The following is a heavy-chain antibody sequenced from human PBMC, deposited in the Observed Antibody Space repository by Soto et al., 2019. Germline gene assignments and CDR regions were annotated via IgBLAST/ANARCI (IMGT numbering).Heavy chain of an antibody. D-gene: IGHD3-22*01. CDR3: ARSPLYYDSSGYLDY. Sequence: GESLKISCRDSGFSFASHWIGWVRQMPGKGLEWMGIIYPGDSDTRYSPSFQGQVTISADKSISTAYLQWSSLKASDTAMYYCARSPLYYDSSGYLDYWGQGTLVTVSS. CDR2: IYPGDSDT. CDR1: GFSFASHW. J-gene: IGHJ4*02. V-gene: IGHV5-51*01.